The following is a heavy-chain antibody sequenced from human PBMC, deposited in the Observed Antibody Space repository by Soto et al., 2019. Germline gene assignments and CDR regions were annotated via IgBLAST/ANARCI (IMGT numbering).Heavy chain of an antibody. J-gene: IGHJ4*02. D-gene: IGHD2-2*01. CDR2: IYYSGST. CDR1: GGSISSGGYY. CDR3: ASARGRGFVVVVPAAMRGFDY. V-gene: IGHV4-31*03. Sequence: QVQLQESGPGLAKPSQTLSLTCTVSGGSISSGGYYWSWIRQHPGKGLEWIGYIYYSGSTYYNPSLKSRVTISVDTSKNQFSLKLSSVTAADTAVYYCASARGRGFVVVVPAAMRGFDYWGQGTLVTVSS.